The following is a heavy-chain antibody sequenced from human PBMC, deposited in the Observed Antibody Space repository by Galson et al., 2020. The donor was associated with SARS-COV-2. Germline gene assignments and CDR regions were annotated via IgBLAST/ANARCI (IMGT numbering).Heavy chain of an antibody. CDR1: GYTLTELS. CDR3: ATAPGIAAAGTVWFDP. J-gene: IGHJ5*02. D-gene: IGHD6-13*01. CDR2: FDPEDGET. Sequence: ASVKVSCKVSGYTLTELSMHWVRQAPGKGLEWMGGFDPEDGETIYAQKFQGRVTMTEDTSTDTAYMELSSLRSEDTAVYYCATAPGIAAAGTVWFDPWGQGTLVTVSS. V-gene: IGHV1-24*01.